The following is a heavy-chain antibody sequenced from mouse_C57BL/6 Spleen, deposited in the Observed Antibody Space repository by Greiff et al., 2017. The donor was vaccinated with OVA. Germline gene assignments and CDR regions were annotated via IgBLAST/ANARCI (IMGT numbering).Heavy chain of an antibody. CDR3: ARRAQAVLMDY. CDR1: GYAFSSSW. D-gene: IGHD3-2*02. CDR2: IYPGDGDT. V-gene: IGHV1-82*01. J-gene: IGHJ4*01. Sequence: VQLQQSGPELVKPGASVKISCKASGYAFSSSWMNWVKQRPGKGLEWIGRIYPGDGDTNYNGKFKGKATLTADKSSSTAYMQLSSLTSEDSAVYFCARRAQAVLMDYWGQGTSVTVSS.